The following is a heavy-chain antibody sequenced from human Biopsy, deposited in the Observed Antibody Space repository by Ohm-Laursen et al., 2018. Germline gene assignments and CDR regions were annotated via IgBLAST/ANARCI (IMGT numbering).Heavy chain of an antibody. CDR1: GFTFGDSW. J-gene: IGHJ4*02. D-gene: IGHD6-19*01. V-gene: IGHV3-23*01. Sequence: SLRLSCAASGFTFGDSWMSWVRQAPGKGLEWVAGVSGSGDARYYAPSARGRFIISRDNSEDTLFPQLNSLKVEDTAVYYCMKGGWFSTFDYWGQGALVTVPP. CDR3: MKGGWFSTFDY. CDR2: VSGSGDAR.